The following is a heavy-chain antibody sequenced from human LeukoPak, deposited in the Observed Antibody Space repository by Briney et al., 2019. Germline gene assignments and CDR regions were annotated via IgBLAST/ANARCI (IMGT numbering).Heavy chain of an antibody. D-gene: IGHD6-19*01. J-gene: IGHJ6*02. Sequence: SETLSLTCAVYGGSFSGYYWSWIRQPPGKGLEWIGEINHSGSTNYNPPLKSRVTISVDTSKNQFSLKLSSVTAADTAVYYCASLASSGWYYYYGMDVWGQGTTVTVSS. CDR1: GGSFSGYY. CDR3: ASLASSGWYYYYGMDV. CDR2: INHSGST. V-gene: IGHV4-34*01.